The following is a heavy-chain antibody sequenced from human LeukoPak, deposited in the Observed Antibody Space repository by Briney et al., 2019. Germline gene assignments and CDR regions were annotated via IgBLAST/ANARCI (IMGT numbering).Heavy chain of an antibody. V-gene: IGHV3-74*01. J-gene: IGHJ3*02. CDR3: AREMATFLDAFDI. CDR1: GFTFSSYR. CDR2: INSDGSST. D-gene: IGHD5-24*01. Sequence: GGSLRLSCAASGFTFSSYRMHWVRQAPGKGLVWVSRINSDGSSTSYADSVKGRFTISRDNAKNTLYLQMNSLRAEDTAVYYCAREMATFLDAFDIWGQGTMVTVSS.